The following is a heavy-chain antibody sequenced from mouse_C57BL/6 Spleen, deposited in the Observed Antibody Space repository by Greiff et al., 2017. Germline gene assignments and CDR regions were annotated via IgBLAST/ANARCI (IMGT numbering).Heavy chain of an antibody. CDR2: INPNNGGT. V-gene: IGHV1-26*01. J-gene: IGHJ1*03. CDR1: GYTFTDYY. Sequence: VQLQQSGPELVKPGASVKISCKASGYTFTDYYMNWVKQSHGKSLEWIGDINPNNGGTSYNQKFKGKATLTVDKSSSTAYMELRSLTSEDSAVYYCVPLYYYGSPYWYFDVWGTGTTVTVSS. D-gene: IGHD1-1*01. CDR3: VPLYYYGSPYWYFDV.